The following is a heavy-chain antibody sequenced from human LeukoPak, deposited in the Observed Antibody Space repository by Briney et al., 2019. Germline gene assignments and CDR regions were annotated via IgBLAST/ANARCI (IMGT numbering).Heavy chain of an antibody. V-gene: IGHV3-21*01. D-gene: IGHD6-19*01. CDR1: GFTFSSFN. J-gene: IGHJ4*02. CDR3: ATSRRDSEWYIDAS. Sequence: PGGSLRLSCAASGFTFSSFNMNWVRQAPGKGLEWVSSIDTTSNYIHYGDSVRGRFTISRDNAKNSLYLQMNSLRVEDTAVYYCATSRRDSEWYIDASWGQGTLSPSPQ. CDR2: IDTTSNYI.